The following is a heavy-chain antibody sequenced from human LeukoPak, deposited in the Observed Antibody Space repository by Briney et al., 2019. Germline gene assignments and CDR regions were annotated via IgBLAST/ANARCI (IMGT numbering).Heavy chain of an antibody. Sequence: PGGSLRLSCAASGFTFSSFAMHWVRQAPGKGPEWVAFIRSDGSTKYYADSVKGRFTISRDNSKSTLYLQMNSLRAEDTAVYYCAKDLPVAYFDYWGQGTLVTVSS. CDR3: AKDLPVAYFDY. J-gene: IGHJ4*02. CDR2: IRSDGSTK. CDR1: GFTFSSFA. V-gene: IGHV3-30*02.